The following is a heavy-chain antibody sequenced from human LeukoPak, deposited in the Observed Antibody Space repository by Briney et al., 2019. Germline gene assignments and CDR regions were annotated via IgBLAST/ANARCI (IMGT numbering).Heavy chain of an antibody. D-gene: IGHD3-9*01. J-gene: IGHJ4*02. V-gene: IGHV4-59*01. Sequence: SETLSLTCAVYGGSFSGYYWSWIRQSPGKGLEWIGYIYYSGRTNYNPSLKSRVTISVDTSKNQFPLKLTSATAADTAVYYCARAVGYFDWLPLFDYWGQGTLVTVSS. CDR2: IYYSGRT. CDR1: GGSFSGYY. CDR3: ARAVGYFDWLPLFDY.